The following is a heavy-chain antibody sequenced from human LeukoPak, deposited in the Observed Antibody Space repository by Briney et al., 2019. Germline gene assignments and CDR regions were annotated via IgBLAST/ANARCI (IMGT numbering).Heavy chain of an antibody. V-gene: IGHV1-46*01. J-gene: IGHJ6*03. CDR2: ISPSGGST. Sequence: ASVKVSCKAFGYTFTRYYMHWVRQAPGQGPEWMGVISPSGGSTTYAQKFQGRVTLTRDMSTSTDYLELSSLRAEDTAVYYCAREMLLGGFESGHFHYYMDVWGKGTTVTISS. CDR1: GYTFTRYY. CDR3: AREMLLGGFESGHFHYYMDV. D-gene: IGHD3-16*01.